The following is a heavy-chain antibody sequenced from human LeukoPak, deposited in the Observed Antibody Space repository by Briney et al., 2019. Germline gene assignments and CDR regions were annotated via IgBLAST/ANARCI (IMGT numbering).Heavy chain of an antibody. V-gene: IGHV4-59*12. CDR1: GGSISSYY. CDR2: IYYSGST. Sequence: SETLSLTCTVSGGSISSYYWSRIRQPPGKGLEWIGYIYYSGSTNYNPSLKSRVTISVDTSKNQFSLKLSSVTAADTAVYYCARDSGYSGYDPWDYWGQGTLVTVSS. CDR3: ARDSGYSGYDPWDY. J-gene: IGHJ4*02. D-gene: IGHD5-12*01.